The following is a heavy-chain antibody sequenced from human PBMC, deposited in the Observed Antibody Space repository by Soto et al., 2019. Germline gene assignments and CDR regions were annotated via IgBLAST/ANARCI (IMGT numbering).Heavy chain of an antibody. CDR2: IKQDGSEK. CDR1: GFTFSSYW. Sequence: EVQLVESGGGLVQPGGSLRLSCAASGFTFSSYWMSWVRQAPGKGLEWVANIKQDGSEKYYVDSVKGRFTISRDNAKNSLYLQMNSLRAEDTAVYYCARAPRPYCSSTGCVNWFDPWGQGTLVTVSS. D-gene: IGHD2-2*01. CDR3: ARAPRPYCSSTGCVNWFDP. V-gene: IGHV3-7*01. J-gene: IGHJ5*02.